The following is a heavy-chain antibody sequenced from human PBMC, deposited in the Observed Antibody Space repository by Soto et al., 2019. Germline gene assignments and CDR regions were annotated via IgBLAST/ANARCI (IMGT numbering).Heavy chain of an antibody. V-gene: IGHV1-3*01. CDR1: GYTLTTYS. CDR3: ARGNSGAFDI. CDR2: MNPLNGDT. Sequence: QVQLVQSGAEVKKPGASVKVSCKASGYTLTTYSMHWVRQAPGQRLEWMGWMNPLNGDTKYSQRFQGRLTLIRDTSASTAYMEFSSLRSEDTAIYYCARGNSGAFDIWGQATMVTVSS. D-gene: IGHD6-19*01. J-gene: IGHJ3*02.